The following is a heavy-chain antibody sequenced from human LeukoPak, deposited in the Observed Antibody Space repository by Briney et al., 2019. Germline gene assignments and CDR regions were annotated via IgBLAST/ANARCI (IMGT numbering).Heavy chain of an antibody. J-gene: IGHJ4*02. CDR1: GFTFSSYD. CDR2: ISDSGGTT. Sequence: GGSLRLSCAASGFTFSSYDMNWVRQAPGKGLEWVSAISDSGGTTYYTDSVKGRFTVSRDNSKNTLYLQLNSLRAEDTAVYYCAKENSGAYLTQNFDYWGQGTLVTVSS. D-gene: IGHD1-26*01. CDR3: AKENSGAYLTQNFDY. V-gene: IGHV3-23*01.